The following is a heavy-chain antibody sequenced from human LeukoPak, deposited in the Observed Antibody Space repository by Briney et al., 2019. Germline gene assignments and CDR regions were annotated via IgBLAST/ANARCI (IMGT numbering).Heavy chain of an antibody. CDR3: ARDPAAFTIFGVVITNAFDI. D-gene: IGHD3-3*01. V-gene: IGHV4-30-4*02. CDR2: IYYSGST. J-gene: IGHJ3*02. CDR1: GGSISSSSYY. Sequence: PSETLSLTCTVSGGSISSSSYYWGWIRQPPGKGLEWIGYIYYSGSTYYNPSLKSRVTISVDTSKNQFSLKLSSVTAADTAVYYCARDPAAFTIFGVVITNAFDIWGQGTMVTVSS.